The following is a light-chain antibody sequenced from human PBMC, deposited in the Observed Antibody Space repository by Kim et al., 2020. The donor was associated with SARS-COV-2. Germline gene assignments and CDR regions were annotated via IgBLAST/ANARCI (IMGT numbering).Light chain of an antibody. CDR3: QQYKTYPWT. Sequence: ASVGDSVTITCRASQSINNLLAWFQQKPGKAPKLLIHKASTLLSAVPSRFSGSGSATEFTLTISSLQPDDFGAYYCQQYKTYPWTFGPGTKVDIK. CDR1: QSINNL. CDR2: KAS. J-gene: IGKJ1*01. V-gene: IGKV1-5*03.